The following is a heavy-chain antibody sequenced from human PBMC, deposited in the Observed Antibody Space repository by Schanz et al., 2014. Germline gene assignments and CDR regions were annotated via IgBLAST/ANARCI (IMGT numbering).Heavy chain of an antibody. V-gene: IGHV1-3*04. J-gene: IGHJ2*01. CDR3: VRVPSRDVSFDL. Sequence: QVQLVQSGAEVKKPGASVKVSCKASGYTFTSYSIHWVRQAPGRRLEWMGWINTASGNTRYSEAFQGRVTMTRDTSATTAYMELSSLRSDDTAHYYCVRVPSRDVSFDLWGRGTLVTVSS. CDR2: INTASGNT. D-gene: IGHD3-16*01. CDR1: GYTFTSYS.